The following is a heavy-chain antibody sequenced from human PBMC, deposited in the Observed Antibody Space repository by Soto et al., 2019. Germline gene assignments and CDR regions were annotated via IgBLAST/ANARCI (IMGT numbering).Heavy chain of an antibody. CDR3: ARLQGSFEYSTSTYYYYGMDV. J-gene: IGHJ6*02. CDR2: ISGSGDST. D-gene: IGHD6-6*01. CDR1: GFTFSSYA. Sequence: PGGSLRLSCAASGFTFSSYAMNWVRQAPGKGLEWVSVISGSGDSTYYADSVKGRFTISRDNSKNTLFLQMSSLRPDDTALYYCARLQGSFEYSTSTYYYYGMDVWGQGTTVTSP. V-gene: IGHV3-23*01.